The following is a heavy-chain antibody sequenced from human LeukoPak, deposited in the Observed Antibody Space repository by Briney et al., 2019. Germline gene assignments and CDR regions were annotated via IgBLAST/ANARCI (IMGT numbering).Heavy chain of an antibody. D-gene: IGHD2-2*01. CDR2: ISWNSGSL. Sequence: GRSLRLSCAASGFTFDDYAMHWVRQTPGTGLEWVSGISWNSGSLYYADSVKGRFTISRDNPKNFLYLQMNSLRAEDMALYYCAKDVNTNVEYYFDYWGQGTLVTVSS. J-gene: IGHJ4*02. CDR3: AKDVNTNVEYYFDY. CDR1: GFTFDDYA. V-gene: IGHV3-9*03.